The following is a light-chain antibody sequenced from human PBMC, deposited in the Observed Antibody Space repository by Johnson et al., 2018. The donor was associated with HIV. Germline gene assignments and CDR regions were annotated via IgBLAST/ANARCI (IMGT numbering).Light chain of an antibody. CDR1: TSNIGNNY. J-gene: IGLJ1*01. CDR2: END. CDR3: GTWDNSLSAV. Sequence: QPVLTQPPSVSAAPGQKVTISCSGSTSNIGNNYVSWYQQLPGTAPRLLIYENDKRPSGIPDRFSGSKSGTSATLGITGLQTGDEADYYSGTWDNSLSAVVVTVTKGTVL. V-gene: IGLV1-51*02.